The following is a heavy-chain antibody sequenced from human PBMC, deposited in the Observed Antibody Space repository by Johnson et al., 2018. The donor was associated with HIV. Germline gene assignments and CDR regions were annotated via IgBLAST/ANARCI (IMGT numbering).Heavy chain of an antibody. Sequence: VQLVESGGGVVQPGRSLRLSCAASGFTFSSYGMHWVRQAPGKGLEWVAVISYDGSNKYYADSVKGRFTISRDNSKNTLYLQMNSLRAEDTAVYYCAKGESSSSEPDAFDIWGKGQWSPSLQ. V-gene: IGHV3-30*18. CDR1: GFTFSSYG. CDR3: AKGESSSSEPDAFDI. CDR2: ISYDGSNK. J-gene: IGHJ3*02. D-gene: IGHD6-6*01.